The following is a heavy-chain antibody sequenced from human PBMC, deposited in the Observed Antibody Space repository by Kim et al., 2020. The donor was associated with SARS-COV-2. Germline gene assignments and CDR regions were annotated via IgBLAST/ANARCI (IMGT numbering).Heavy chain of an antibody. J-gene: IGHJ4*01. Sequence: SETLSLTCTVSGGSISSSSYYWGWIRRPPGKGLEWIGSIYYSGSTYYNPSLKSRVTISVDTSKNQFSLKLSSVTAADTAVYYCARQSWDIVVGVAATYF. CDR3: ARQSWDIVVGVAATYF. CDR2: IYYSGST. CDR1: GGSISSSSYY. D-gene: IGHD2-15*01. V-gene: IGHV4-39*01.